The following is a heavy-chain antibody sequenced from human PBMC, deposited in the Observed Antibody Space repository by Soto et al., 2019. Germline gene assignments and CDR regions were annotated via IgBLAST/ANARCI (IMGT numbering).Heavy chain of an antibody. J-gene: IGHJ6*02. Sequence: QPGGSLRLSCAASGFTFSSYAMHWVRQAPGEGLEWVAVISYDGGSNKYYADSVKGRFTISRDNSRNTLYLQMNSLRAEDTAVYYCARVVATITDYYYGMDVWGQGTTVTVSS. CDR2: ISYDGGSNK. CDR3: ARVVATITDYYYGMDV. D-gene: IGHD5-12*01. CDR1: GFTFSSYA. V-gene: IGHV3-30-3*01.